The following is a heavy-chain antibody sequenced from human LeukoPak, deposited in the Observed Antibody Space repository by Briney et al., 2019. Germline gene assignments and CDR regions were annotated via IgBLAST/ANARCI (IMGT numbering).Heavy chain of an antibody. CDR3: ARDSRTMVRGVTSAKDAFDI. Sequence: GGSLGLSCAASGFTVSSNYMSWVRQAPGKGLEWVSVIYSGGSIYYADSAKGRFTISRDNSKNTLYLQMNSLRAEDTAVYYCARDSRTMVRGVTSAKDAFDIWGQGTMVTVSS. D-gene: IGHD3-10*01. J-gene: IGHJ3*02. CDR1: GFTVSSNY. CDR2: IYSGGSI. V-gene: IGHV3-53*01.